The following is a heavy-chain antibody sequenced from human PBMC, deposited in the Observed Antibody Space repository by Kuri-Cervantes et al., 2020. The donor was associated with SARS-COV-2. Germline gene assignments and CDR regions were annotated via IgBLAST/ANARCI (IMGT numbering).Heavy chain of an antibody. CDR3: ARDYMVVVAATPYYYGMDV. CDR2: ISYDGSNK. CDR1: GFTFSSYA. V-gene: IGHV3-30-3*01. J-gene: IGHJ6*01. Sequence: GGSLRLSCAASGFTFSSYAMHWVRQAPGKGLEWVAVISYDGSNKYYADSVKGRFTTSRDNSKNTLYLQMHSLRAEDTAVYYCARDYMVVVAATPYYYGMDVCGQAITTVSS. D-gene: IGHD2-15*01.